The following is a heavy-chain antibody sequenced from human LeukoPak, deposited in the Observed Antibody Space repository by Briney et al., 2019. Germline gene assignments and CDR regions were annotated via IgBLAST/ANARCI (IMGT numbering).Heavy chain of an antibody. CDR3: ARLSTFGGYGLADYYYYMDV. CDR1: GYTFTSYG. CDR2: ISAYNGNT. Sequence: GASVKVSCKASGYTFTSYGISWVRQAPGQGLEWMGWISAYNGNTNYAQKLQGRVTMTTDTSTSTAYMELRSLRSGDTAVYYCARLSTFGGYGLADYYYYMDVWGKGTTVTISS. D-gene: IGHD5-12*01. J-gene: IGHJ6*03. V-gene: IGHV1-18*01.